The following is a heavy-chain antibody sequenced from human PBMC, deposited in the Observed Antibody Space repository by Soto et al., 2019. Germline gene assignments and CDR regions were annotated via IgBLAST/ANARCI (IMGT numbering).Heavy chain of an antibody. J-gene: IGHJ4*02. CDR1: GFTFSSYA. CDR2: ISSSGGST. Sequence: EVQLLESGGGLVQPGGSLRLSCAASGFTFSSYAMSWVRQAPGKGLEWVSTISSSGGSTYYADSVKGRFTVSRDNSKNTLYLQINSLRAEDTAVYYCARDPSTGFADCWGQGTLVTVSS. V-gene: IGHV3-23*01. D-gene: IGHD3-9*01. CDR3: ARDPSTGFADC.